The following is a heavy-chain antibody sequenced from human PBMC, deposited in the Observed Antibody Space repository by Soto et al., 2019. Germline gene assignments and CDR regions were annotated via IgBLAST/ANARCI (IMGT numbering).Heavy chain of an antibody. V-gene: IGHV1-18*01. J-gene: IGHJ6*02. CDR1: GYTFINYG. D-gene: IGHD6-19*01. CDR3: ARGAVVGPHTRYGMDF. CDR2: ISANNGNT. Sequence: QVQLVQSGAEVKKPGDSVKVSCKASGYTFINYGFSWVRQAPGQGLEWMGWISANNGNTNYAQNLQGRVTMTTDTSTSTAYMELRSLRSDDTAVFYCARGAVVGPHTRYGMDFWGQGTTVTVSS.